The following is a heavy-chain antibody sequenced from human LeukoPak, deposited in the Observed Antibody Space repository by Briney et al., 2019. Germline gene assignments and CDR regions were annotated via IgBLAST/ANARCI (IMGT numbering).Heavy chain of an antibody. CDR2: ISPNSGDT. J-gene: IGHJ4*02. Sequence: ASVKVACKASGYTFTAYYIHWMRQSPRQGLEWLGWISPNSGDTNYAQKFQGRVTMTSDSSISTVFMDLSRLSSDDTAVYFCARVGYKYADFWGQGSQVTVSS. D-gene: IGHD5-18*01. CDR1: GYTFTAYY. V-gene: IGHV1-2*02. CDR3: ARVGYKYADF.